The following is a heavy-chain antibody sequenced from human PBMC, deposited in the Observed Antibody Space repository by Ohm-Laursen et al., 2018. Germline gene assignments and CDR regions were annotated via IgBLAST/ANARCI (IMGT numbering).Heavy chain of an antibody. J-gene: IGHJ3*02. CDR2: IKSKTDGGTT. D-gene: IGHD1-14*01. CDR3: TARGFTGAFDI. CDR1: GFTFSNAW. V-gene: IGHV3-15*01. Sequence: SLRLSCAASGFTFSNAWMSWVRQAPGKGLEWVGRIKSKTDGGTTDYAAPVKGRFTISRDDSKNTLHLQMNSLKTEDTAVYYCTARGFTGAFDIWGQGTMVTVSS.